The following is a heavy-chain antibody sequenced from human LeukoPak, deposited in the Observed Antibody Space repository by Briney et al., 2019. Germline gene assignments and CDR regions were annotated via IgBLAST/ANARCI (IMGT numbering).Heavy chain of an antibody. J-gene: IGHJ4*02. Sequence: PGGSLRLSCAASGFTFSDYYMSWLRQAPGKGLEYISYISSSGSTTYYADSVKGRFTISRDNAKNSLYLQMNSLRAEDTAVYYCARGEEYCSSTSCRGTDFDYWGQGTLVTVSS. V-gene: IGHV3-11*04. CDR1: GFTFSDYY. CDR2: ISSSGSTT. CDR3: ARGEEYCSSTSCRGTDFDY. D-gene: IGHD2-2*01.